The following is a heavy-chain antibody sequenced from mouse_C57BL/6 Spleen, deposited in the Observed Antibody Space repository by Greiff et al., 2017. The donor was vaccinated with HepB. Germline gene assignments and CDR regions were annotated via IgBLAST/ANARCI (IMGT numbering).Heavy chain of an antibody. D-gene: IGHD1-1*01. V-gene: IGHV1-81*01. CDR2: IYPRSGNT. Sequence: QVHVKQSGAELARPGASVKLSCKASGYTFTSYGISWVKQRTGQGLEWIGEIYPRSGNTYYNEKFKGKATLTADKSSSTAYMELRSLTSEDSAVYFCARGDYYYGSSGYFDVWGTGTTVTVSS. CDR3: ARGDYYYGSSGYFDV. CDR1: GYTFTSYG. J-gene: IGHJ1*03.